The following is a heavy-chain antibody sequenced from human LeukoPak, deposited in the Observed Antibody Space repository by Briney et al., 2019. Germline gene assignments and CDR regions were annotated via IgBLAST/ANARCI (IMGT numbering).Heavy chain of an antibody. Sequence: SETLSLTCTVSGASISSYYWSWIRQPPGKGLEWIGYIYYSGSANYNPSLKSRVTISVDTSKNQFSLKLSSVTAADTAVYYCARHGYCSGGSCFSFDPWGQGTLVTVSS. D-gene: IGHD2-15*01. J-gene: IGHJ5*02. CDR3: ARHGYCSGGSCFSFDP. CDR1: GASISSYY. V-gene: IGHV4-59*08. CDR2: IYYSGSA.